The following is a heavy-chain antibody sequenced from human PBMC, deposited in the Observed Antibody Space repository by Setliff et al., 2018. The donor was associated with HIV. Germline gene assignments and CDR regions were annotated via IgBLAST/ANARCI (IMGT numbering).Heavy chain of an antibody. V-gene: IGHV4-4*07. D-gene: IGHD5-12*01. CDR2: FYTSGST. J-gene: IGHJ6*02. CDR3: AREIWGQVAHVPYGMDV. Sequence: PSETLSLTCTVSGGSISSYYWSWIRQPAGKGLEWIGRFYTSGSTNYNPALRSRVTMSVDPSKNHFSPNVRYVTAADTAIYYFAREIWGQVAHVPYGMDVWGQGTTVTVSS. CDR1: GGSISSYY.